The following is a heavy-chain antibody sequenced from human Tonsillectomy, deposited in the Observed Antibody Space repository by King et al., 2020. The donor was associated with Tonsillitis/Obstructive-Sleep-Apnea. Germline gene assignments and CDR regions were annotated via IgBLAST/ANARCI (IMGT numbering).Heavy chain of an antibody. CDR2: INHSGST. CDR3: ARGDHYGDYQGAFEI. V-gene: IGHV4-34*01. CDR1: GGSVSGYY. Sequence: VQLQQWGAGLLKPSETLSLTCAVYGGSVSGYYWSWIRQPPGKGLEWSGEINHSGSTNYNPSLKSRVTISVDTSKKQLSLKLSSVTSADTAVYYCARGDHYGDYQGAFEIWGQGTMVTVSS. D-gene: IGHD4-17*01. J-gene: IGHJ3*02.